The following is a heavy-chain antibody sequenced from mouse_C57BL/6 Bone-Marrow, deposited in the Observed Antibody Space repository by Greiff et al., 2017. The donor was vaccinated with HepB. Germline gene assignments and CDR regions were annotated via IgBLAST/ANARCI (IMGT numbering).Heavy chain of an antibody. J-gene: IGHJ3*01. D-gene: IGHD2-4*01. CDR1: GYTFTSYW. CDR2: IDPSDSYT. Sequence: QVQLQQPGAELVKPGASVKLSCKASGYTFTSYWMQWVKQRPGQGLEWIGEIDPSDSYTNYNQKFKGKATLTVDTSSSTAYMQLSSLTSEDSAVYYCARKICYDYDGAYWGQGTLVTVSA. V-gene: IGHV1-50*01. CDR3: ARKICYDYDGAY.